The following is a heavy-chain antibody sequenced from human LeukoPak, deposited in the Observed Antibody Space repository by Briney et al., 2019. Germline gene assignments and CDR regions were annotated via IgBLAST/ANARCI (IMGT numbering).Heavy chain of an antibody. V-gene: IGHV4-39*01. CDR1: GGSISSSSYY. D-gene: IGHD2-15*01. CDR2: IYYSGST. J-gene: IGHJ4*02. CDR3: TSVSKAVVPATIDY. Sequence: SETLSLTCTVSGGSISSSSYYWGWIRQPPGKGLEWIGSIYYSGSTYYNPSVKSRVTISVDTSKNQFSLKLRSVTAADTAVYYCTSVSKAVVPATIDYWGQGTQVTGSS.